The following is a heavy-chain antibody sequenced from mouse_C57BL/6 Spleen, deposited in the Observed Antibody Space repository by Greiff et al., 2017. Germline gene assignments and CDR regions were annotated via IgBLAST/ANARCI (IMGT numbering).Heavy chain of an antibody. CDR1: GYTFTSYW. CDR2: LDPSDSYT. V-gene: IGHV1-69*01. J-gene: IGHJ2*01. CDR3: ARERELGRRDYLDY. Sequence: QVQLQQPGAELVMPGASVKLSCKASGYTFTSYWMHWVKQRPGQGLEWIGELDPSDSYTNYNQKFKGKSTLTVDKSSSTAYMQLSSLTSEDSAVYYCARERELGRRDYLDYWGQGTTLTVSS. D-gene: IGHD4-1*01.